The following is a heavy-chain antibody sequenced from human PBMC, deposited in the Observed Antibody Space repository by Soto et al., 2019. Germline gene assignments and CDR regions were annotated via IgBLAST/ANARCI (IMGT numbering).Heavy chain of an antibody. CDR3: AREGARGGRFLEWLPYYYYYGMDV. CDR2: ISAYNGNT. J-gene: IGHJ6*02. D-gene: IGHD3-3*01. CDR1: GYTFTSYG. Sequence: ASVKVPCTASGYTFTSYGISWVRQAPGQGLEWMGWISAYNGNTNYAQKLQGRVTMTTDTSTSTAYMELRSLRSDDTAVYYCAREGARGGRFLEWLPYYYYYGMDVWGQGTTVTVSS. V-gene: IGHV1-18*01.